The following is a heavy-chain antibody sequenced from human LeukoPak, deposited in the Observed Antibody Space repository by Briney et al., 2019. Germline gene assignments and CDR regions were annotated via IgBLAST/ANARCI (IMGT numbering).Heavy chain of an antibody. CDR2: TNYNGRT. J-gene: IGHJ4*02. Sequence: PSETLSLTCTVSGYYVSSGYDWGWVRQPPGKGLEWMGNTNYNGRTSYNPSLRSRVTISMDTSKNHFSLTLSSVTAADTAVYFCARDSYCSATSSSCGDCWGQGILVTVSS. CDR1: GYYVSSGYD. D-gene: IGHD2-15*01. CDR3: ARDSYCSATSSSCGDC. V-gene: IGHV4-38-2*02.